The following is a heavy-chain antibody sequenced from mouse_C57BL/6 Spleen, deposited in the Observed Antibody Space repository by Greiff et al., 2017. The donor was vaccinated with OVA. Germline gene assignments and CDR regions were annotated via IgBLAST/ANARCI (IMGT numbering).Heavy chain of an antibody. D-gene: IGHD2-1*01. CDR3: ARNGIYYDYGAMDY. J-gene: IGHJ4*01. Sequence: EVKLMESGGGLVKPGGSLKLSCAASGFTFSDYGMHWVRQAPEKGLEWVAYISSGSSTIYYADTVKGRFTISRDNAKNTLFLKMSSLRSEDTAMYYCARNGIYYDYGAMDYWGQGTSVTVSS. CDR2: ISSGSSTI. CDR1: GFTFSDYG. V-gene: IGHV5-17*01.